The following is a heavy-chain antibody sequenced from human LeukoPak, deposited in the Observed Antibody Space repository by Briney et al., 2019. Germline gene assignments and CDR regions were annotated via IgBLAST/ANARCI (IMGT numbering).Heavy chain of an antibody. J-gene: IGHJ4*02. V-gene: IGHV4-59*08. CDR2: VYDSGTS. D-gene: IGHD6-19*01. CDR3: ASLRWLVPHYFDY. Sequence: PSETLSLTCSVSGGSISGYYWNWMRQSAGKGLEWIGYVYDSGTSIYNPSLMSRVTISVDTSKNQFSLKLSSVTAADTAVYYCASLRWLVPHYFDYWGQGTLVTVSS. CDR1: GGSISGYY.